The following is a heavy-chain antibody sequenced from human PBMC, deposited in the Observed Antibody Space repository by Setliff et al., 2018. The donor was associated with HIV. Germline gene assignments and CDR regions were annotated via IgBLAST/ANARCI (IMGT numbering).Heavy chain of an antibody. D-gene: IGHD3-22*01. V-gene: IGHV3-9*01. Sequence: GGSLRLSCAASGFDFSSHAMSWVRQAPGKGMEWVSGISWNSGSIGYADSVKGRFTISRDNAKNSLYLQMNSLRAEDTALYYCAKGGGYYYDRSGYRYFDYWGQGTLVTVSS. J-gene: IGHJ4*02. CDR2: ISWNSGSI. CDR3: AKGGGYYYDRSGYRYFDY. CDR1: GFDFSSHA.